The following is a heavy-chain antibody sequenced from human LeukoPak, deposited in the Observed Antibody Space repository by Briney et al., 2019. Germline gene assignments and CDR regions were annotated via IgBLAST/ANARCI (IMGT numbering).Heavy chain of an antibody. Sequence: PSETLSLTCTVSGYSISSGYYWGWIRQPPGKGLEWIGEINHSGSTNYNPSLKSRVTISVDTSKNQFSLKLSSVTAADTAVYYCARGLYCSSTSCYTGNWFDPWGQGTMVTVSS. V-gene: IGHV4-38-2*02. CDR2: INHSGST. D-gene: IGHD2-2*02. J-gene: IGHJ5*02. CDR1: GYSISSGYY. CDR3: ARGLYCSSTSCYTGNWFDP.